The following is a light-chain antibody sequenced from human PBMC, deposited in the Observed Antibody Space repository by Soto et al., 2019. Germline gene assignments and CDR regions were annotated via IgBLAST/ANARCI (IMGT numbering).Light chain of an antibody. J-gene: IGKJ4*01. CDR2: GAS. CDR3: QQYNNWPPLT. Sequence: EIVLTQSPGTLSLSPGERATLSCRASQSVGGSYLAWYQQKPGQAPRLLMYGASTRATGVPARFSGSVSGTEFTLAITSLQSEDFAVYYCQQYNNWPPLTFGGGTKVDI. CDR1: QSVGGSY. V-gene: IGKV3-15*01.